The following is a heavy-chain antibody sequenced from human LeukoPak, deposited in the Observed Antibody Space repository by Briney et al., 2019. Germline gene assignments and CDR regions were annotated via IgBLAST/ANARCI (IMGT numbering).Heavy chain of an antibody. Sequence: SETLSLTCTVSGGSISSGSYHWSWIRQPAGKGLEWIGRIYTSGNTNYNPSLKSRVTISVDTSKNQFSRKLRSVTAADTAVYYCASIDTAVVRTDSWGQGTLVTVSS. CDR2: IYTSGNT. J-gene: IGHJ4*02. V-gene: IGHV4-61*02. CDR1: GGSISSGSYH. D-gene: IGHD5-18*01. CDR3: ASIDTAVVRTDS.